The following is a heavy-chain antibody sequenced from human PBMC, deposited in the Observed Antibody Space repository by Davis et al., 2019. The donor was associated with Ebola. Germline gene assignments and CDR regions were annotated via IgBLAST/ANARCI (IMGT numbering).Heavy chain of an antibody. Sequence: MPSETLSLTCTVSGGSISSYYWSWIRQPPGKGLEWIGYMYYSGSTNYNPSLKSRVTISVDTSKKQFSLKLSSVTAADTAVYYCARGDYYGSGSQTDYWGQGTLVTVSS. J-gene: IGHJ4*02. CDR2: MYYSGST. CDR1: GGSISSYY. D-gene: IGHD3-10*01. CDR3: ARGDYYGSGSQTDY. V-gene: IGHV4-59*01.